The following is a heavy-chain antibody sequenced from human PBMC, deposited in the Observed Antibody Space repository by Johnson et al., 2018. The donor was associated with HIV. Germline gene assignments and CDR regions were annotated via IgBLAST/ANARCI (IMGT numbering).Heavy chain of an antibody. CDR1: GFMFDDYA. J-gene: IGHJ3*02. D-gene: IGHD1-26*01. CDR3: ARDPSPIVGATYAFDI. V-gene: IGHV3-9*01. CDR2: INWNGGST. Sequence: VQLVESGGGLAQPGRSLRLSCAASGFMFDDYAMHWVRQGPGKGLEWVSGINWNGGSTGYADSVKGRFIISRDNSKNTLYLQMNSLRAEDTAVYYCARDPSPIVGATYAFDIWGQGTMVTVSS.